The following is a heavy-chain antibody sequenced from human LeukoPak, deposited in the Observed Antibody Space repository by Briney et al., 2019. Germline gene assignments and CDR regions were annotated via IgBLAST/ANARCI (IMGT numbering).Heavy chain of an antibody. CDR3: ANTAIAVADTHAFDI. D-gene: IGHD6-19*01. CDR2: ISGSGGST. Sequence: GGTLRLSCAASGFTFSSYGMSWVRQAPGKGLEWVSAISGSGGSTYYADSVKGRFTISRDNSKNTLYLQMNSLRAEDTAVYYCANTAIAVADTHAFDIWGQGTMVTVSS. CDR1: GFTFSSYG. J-gene: IGHJ3*02. V-gene: IGHV3-23*01.